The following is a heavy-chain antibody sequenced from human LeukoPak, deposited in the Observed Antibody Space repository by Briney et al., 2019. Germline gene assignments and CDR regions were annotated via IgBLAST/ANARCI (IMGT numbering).Heavy chain of an antibody. Sequence: SETLSLTCTVSGGSISSYYWSWIRQPPGKGLEWIGYIYYSGSTNCNPSLKSRVTISVDTSKNQFSLKLSSVTAADTAVYYCARHQSIFGVVFDPWGQGTLVTVSS. CDR2: IYYSGST. V-gene: IGHV4-59*08. CDR1: GGSISSYY. CDR3: ARHQSIFGVVFDP. D-gene: IGHD3-3*01. J-gene: IGHJ5*02.